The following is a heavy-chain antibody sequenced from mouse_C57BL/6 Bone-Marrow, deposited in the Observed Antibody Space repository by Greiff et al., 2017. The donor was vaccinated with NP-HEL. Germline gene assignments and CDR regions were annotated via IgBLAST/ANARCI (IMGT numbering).Heavy chain of an antibody. D-gene: IGHD1-1*01. J-gene: IGHJ1*03. CDR3: ARRILRWYFDV. CDR2: IDPSDSYT. V-gene: IGHV1-50*01. CDR1: GYTFTSYW. Sequence: QVHVKQPGAELVKPGASVKLSCKASGYTFTSYWMQWVKQRPGQGLEWIGEIDPSDSYTNYNQKFKGKATLTVDTSSSTAYMQLSSLTSEDSAVYYCARRILRWYFDVWGTGTTVTVSS.